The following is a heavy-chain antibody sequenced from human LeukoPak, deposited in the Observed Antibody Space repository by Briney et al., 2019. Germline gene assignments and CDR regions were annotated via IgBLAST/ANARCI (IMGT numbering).Heavy chain of an antibody. J-gene: IGHJ4*02. Sequence: GGSLRLSCAASGFSISCYYMHWVRQAPGKGLVWVLRFVSDDNISSEESVRGRLTISKDNAKITHYVQMNSLRADGAAVYYGARDSPHRSLDYWGQGTLVTVSS. V-gene: IGHV3-74*01. CDR1: GFSISCYY. CDR2: FVSDDNI. CDR3: ARDSPHRSLDY.